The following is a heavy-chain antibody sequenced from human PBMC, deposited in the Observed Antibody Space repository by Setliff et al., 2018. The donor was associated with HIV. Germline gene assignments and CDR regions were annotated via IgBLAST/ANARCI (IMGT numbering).Heavy chain of an antibody. J-gene: IGHJ3*02. CDR1: GYTLSDYG. CDR3: ARAGWCRGGPCYAGIFDI. V-gene: IGHV7-4-1*02. CDR2: INTNTGKP. D-gene: IGHD2-15*01. Sequence: ASVKVSCKASGYTLSDYGIHWLRQAPGRGLEFLAWINTNTGKPTYAQGFTGRGRFVFSLDASVSTAYLEISSLKPEDSALYYCARAGWCRGGPCYAGIFDIWGQGTMVTVSS.